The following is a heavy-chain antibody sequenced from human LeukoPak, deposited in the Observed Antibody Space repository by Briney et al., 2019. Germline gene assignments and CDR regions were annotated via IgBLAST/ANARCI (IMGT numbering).Heavy chain of an antibody. CDR3: AGQDIVVVATTTRAFDI. J-gene: IGHJ3*02. D-gene: IGHD2-15*01. Sequence: GESLKISCKGSGYSFTSYWIGWVRHVPGKGLEYMGIIYPGDSDTRYSPSFQGQVTISADKSISTAYLQWNNLKASDTAMYYCAGQDIVVVATTTRAFDIWGQGTMVTVSS. V-gene: IGHV5-51*01. CDR2: IYPGDSDT. CDR1: GYSFTSYW.